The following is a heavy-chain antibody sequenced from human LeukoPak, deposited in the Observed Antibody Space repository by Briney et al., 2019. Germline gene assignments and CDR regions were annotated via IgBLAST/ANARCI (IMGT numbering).Heavy chain of an antibody. D-gene: IGHD2-21*02. CDR2: INPSGGST. CDR3: ASALSRCGDDCWFDP. CDR1: GYTFTSYY. V-gene: IGHV1-46*01. Sequence: GASVKVSCKASGYTFTSYYMHWVRQAPGQGLEWMGIINPSGGSTSYAQKFQGRVTMTRDTSTSTVYMELSSLRSEDTPVYYCASALSRCGDDCWFDPWGQGTLVTVSS. J-gene: IGHJ5*02.